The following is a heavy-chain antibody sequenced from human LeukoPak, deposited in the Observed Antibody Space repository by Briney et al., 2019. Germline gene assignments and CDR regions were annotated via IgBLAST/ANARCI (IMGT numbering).Heavy chain of an antibody. CDR1: GFTFSDYY. Sequence: GGSLRLSCASSGFTFSDYYMSWIRQAPGKGLEGVLYIGNSGSTIYYADAVKGRFTISRDNAKNSLYLQMNSLRVEDTAVYYCARGYGDDGIDFYYMDVWGKGTTVTVSS. CDR3: ARGYGDDGIDFYYMDV. D-gene: IGHD4-17*01. V-gene: IGHV3-11*01. J-gene: IGHJ6*03. CDR2: IGNSGSTI.